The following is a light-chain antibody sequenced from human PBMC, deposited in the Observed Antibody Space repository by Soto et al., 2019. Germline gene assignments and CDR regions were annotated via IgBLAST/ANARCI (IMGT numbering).Light chain of an antibody. J-gene: IGKJ1*01. V-gene: IGKV3-20*01. CDR1: QSVSNNY. CDR3: QQYGSSGT. Sequence: EIVMTQSPATLSVPPGERATLSCRASQSVSNNYLAWYQHKPGQAPRLLIYGASNRATGIPDRFSGSGSGTDFTLTISRLEPEDFAVYYCQQYGSSGTFGQGTKVDIK. CDR2: GAS.